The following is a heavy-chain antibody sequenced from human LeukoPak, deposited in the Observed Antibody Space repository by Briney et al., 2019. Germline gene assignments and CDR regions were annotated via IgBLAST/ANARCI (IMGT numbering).Heavy chain of an antibody. V-gene: IGHV1-2*02. D-gene: IGHD1-26*01. J-gene: IGHJ5*02. Sequence: ASVKVSCKAPGYAFTGQYIHWVRQAPGQGLEWMGWINPSSGGTNIAQKFQGRLTMTRDTSISTAYMELSSLTSDDTAVYSCARQSGTTAKEVNWFDPWGQGTLVTVSS. CDR1: GYAFTGQY. CDR2: INPSSGGT. CDR3: ARQSGTTAKEVNWFDP.